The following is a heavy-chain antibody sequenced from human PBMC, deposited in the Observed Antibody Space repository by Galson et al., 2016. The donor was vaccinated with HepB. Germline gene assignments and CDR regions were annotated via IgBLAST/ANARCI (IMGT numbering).Heavy chain of an antibody. Sequence: ETLSLTCTVSGGSIRSYYWSWIRQPPGKGLEWIGYIYYSGSTNYNPSLKSRVTISVDTSKNQFSLKLSSVTAADTAVYYCARVLGGYCISSSCYGTTHASDIWGQGTMVTVSS. J-gene: IGHJ3*02. V-gene: IGHV4-59*01. CDR2: IYYSGST. CDR3: ARVLGGYCISSSCYGTTHASDI. CDR1: GGSIRSYY. D-gene: IGHD2-2*01.